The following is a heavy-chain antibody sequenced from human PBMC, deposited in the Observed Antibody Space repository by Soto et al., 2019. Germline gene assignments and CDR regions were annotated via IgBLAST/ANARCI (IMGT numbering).Heavy chain of an antibody. CDR2: IDPSHSKT. D-gene: IGHD3-10*01. CDR1: GYSFTSYW. J-gene: IGHJ4*02. Sequence: GESLKISCKGSGYSFTSYWISCVRQMPGKGLEWMGRIDPSHSKTNYSPSFQDHVTMSADKSITTVYLHWSSLKASDTAMYYCARHFGVTSTAVIEYWGQGSLVTVSS. CDR3: ARHFGVTSTAVIEY. V-gene: IGHV5-10-1*01.